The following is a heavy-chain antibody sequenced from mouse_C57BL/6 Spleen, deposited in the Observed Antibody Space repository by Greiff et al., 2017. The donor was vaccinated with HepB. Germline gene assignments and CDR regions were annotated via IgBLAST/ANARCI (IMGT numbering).Heavy chain of an antibody. V-gene: IGHV5-9-1*02. J-gene: IGHJ4*01. CDR2: ISSGGDYI. D-gene: IGHD1-1*01. Sequence: EVKLMESGEGLVKPGGSLKLSCAASGFTFSSYAMSWVRQTPEKRLEWVAYISSGGDYIYYADTVKGRFTISRANARNTLYLQMSSLKSEDTAMYYCTRAEITTVVAQSPYYYAMDYWGQGTSVTVSS. CDR1: GFTFSSYA. CDR3: TRAEITTVVAQSPYYYAMDY.